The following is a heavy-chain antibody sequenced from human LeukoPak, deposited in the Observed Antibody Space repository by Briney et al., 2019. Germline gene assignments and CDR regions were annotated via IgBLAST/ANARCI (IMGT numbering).Heavy chain of an antibody. Sequence: TGGSLRLSCAASGFTFSSYSMNWVRQAPGKGLEWVSSISSSSSYIYYADSVKGRFTISRDNAKNSLYLQMNSLRAEDTAVYYCARDPDGSGSYYALYGIDVWGQGTTVTVSS. CDR2: ISSSSSYI. D-gene: IGHD3-10*01. CDR1: GFTFSSYS. CDR3: ARDPDGSGSYYALYGIDV. J-gene: IGHJ6*02. V-gene: IGHV3-21*01.